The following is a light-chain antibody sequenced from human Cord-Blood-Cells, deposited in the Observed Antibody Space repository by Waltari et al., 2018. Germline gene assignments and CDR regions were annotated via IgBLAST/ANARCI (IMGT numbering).Light chain of an antibody. CDR1: QSISSY. V-gene: IGKV1-39*01. CDR3: QQSYSTPLT. Sequence: DIQMTQSPYSLSASVGDRVTITCRASQSISSYLNWYQQKPGKAPKLLIYAESSLQSGVPSRFSCSGSGTDFTLTISSLQPEDFATYYCQQSYSTPLTFGGGTKVEIK. CDR2: AES. J-gene: IGKJ4*01.